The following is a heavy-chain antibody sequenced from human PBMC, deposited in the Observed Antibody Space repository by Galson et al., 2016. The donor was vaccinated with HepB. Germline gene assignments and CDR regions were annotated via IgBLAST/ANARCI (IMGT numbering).Heavy chain of an antibody. J-gene: IGHJ6*04. V-gene: IGHV3-13*01. Sequence: LRLSCAASGFPFSFYDMHWVRQVTGKGLEWISAIGTAPGDTYYSTSVKGRFTISRENAKNSLFLHMSSLRAGDTAVYYCARGKSLWTTPWNYGLDVWGKGTTVTVSS. CDR2: IGTAPGDT. CDR1: GFPFSFYD. D-gene: IGHD3-10*01. CDR3: ARGKSLWTTPWNYGLDV.